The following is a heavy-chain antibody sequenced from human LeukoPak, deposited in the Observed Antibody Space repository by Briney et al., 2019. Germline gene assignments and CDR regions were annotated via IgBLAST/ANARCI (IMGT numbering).Heavy chain of an antibody. D-gene: IGHD4-17*01. J-gene: IGHJ5*02. Sequence: GGSLRLSCAASGFTFSSHGMNWVRQAPGKGLEWVSGISPSGGITYYTDSVKGRFTISRDNSKNTQSLQMNSLRAEDTAVYYCAGDYGDYETWFDPWGQGTLVTVSS. CDR2: ISPSGGIT. V-gene: IGHV3-23*01. CDR1: GFTFSSHG. CDR3: AGDYGDYETWFDP.